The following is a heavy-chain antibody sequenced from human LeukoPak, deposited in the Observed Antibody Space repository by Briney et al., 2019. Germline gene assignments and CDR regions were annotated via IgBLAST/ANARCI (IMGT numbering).Heavy chain of an antibody. D-gene: IGHD3-10*01. J-gene: IGHJ3*02. Sequence: PSETLSLTCAVYGGSFSGYYWSWIRQPPGKGLEWIGEINHSGSTNCNPSLKSRVTISVDTSKNQFSLKLSSVTAADTAVYYCARAGFVHGAFDIWGQGTMVTVSS. CDR3: ARAGFVHGAFDI. CDR2: INHSGST. CDR1: GGSFSGYY. V-gene: IGHV4-34*01.